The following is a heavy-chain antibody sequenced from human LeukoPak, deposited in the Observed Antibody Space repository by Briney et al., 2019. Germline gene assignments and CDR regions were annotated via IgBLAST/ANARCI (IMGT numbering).Heavy chain of an antibody. CDR1: GYSFTSYW. V-gene: IGHV5-51*01. D-gene: IGHD1-26*01. Sequence: GESLKISCKGSGYSFTSYWIAWVRQMPGKGLEYMGIIYPGDSDTRYSPSFQGQVTISADKSISTAYLQWSSLKASDAAMYYCARRVGGTTSRAFDIWGQGTMVSVSS. CDR3: ARRVGGTTSRAFDI. CDR2: IYPGDSDT. J-gene: IGHJ3*02.